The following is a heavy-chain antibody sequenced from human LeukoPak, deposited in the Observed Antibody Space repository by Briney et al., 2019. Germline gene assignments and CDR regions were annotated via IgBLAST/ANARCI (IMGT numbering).Heavy chain of an antibody. J-gene: IGHJ4*02. CDR1: GFTFSSYD. D-gene: IGHD6-19*01. Sequence: GGSLRLSCAASGFTFSSYDMHWVRQAPGKGLDWVAVILENGSRQYYADSVKGRFTISRDNSKNTLSLQMNSLRGEDTAMYYCARVQGGGYRTADYWGQGTLVTVSA. CDR3: ARVQGGGYRTADY. CDR2: ILENGSRQ. V-gene: IGHV3-30*03.